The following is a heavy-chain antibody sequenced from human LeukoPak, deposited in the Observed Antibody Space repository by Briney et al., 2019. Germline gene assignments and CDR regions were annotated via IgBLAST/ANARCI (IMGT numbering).Heavy chain of an antibody. J-gene: IGHJ6*02. V-gene: IGHV3-74*01. CDR2: INGDGSST. CDR1: GFTITNYW. Sequence: GGSLRLSCAASGFTITNYWLHWVRQAPGKGLVWVSHINGDGSSTTYADSVKGRFSISRDNAKNTLYLQMNSLRAEGTAVYYCATDRGYAMDVWGRGTTVTVSS. CDR3: ATDRGYAMDV.